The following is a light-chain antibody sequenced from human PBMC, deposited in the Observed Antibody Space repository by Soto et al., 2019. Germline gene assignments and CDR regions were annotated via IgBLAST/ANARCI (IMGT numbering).Light chain of an antibody. CDR3: QQYGSSST. V-gene: IGKV3D-15*01. J-gene: IGKJ5*01. CDR1: QSVTSN. CDR2: GAS. Sequence: EIVMTQSPATLSVSPGERSTLSCMASQSVTSNLAWYQQKPGQAPRLLIYGASTRATGIPARFSGSGSGTDFTLIISSLQSEDFAVYYCQQYGSSSTFGQGTRLEI.